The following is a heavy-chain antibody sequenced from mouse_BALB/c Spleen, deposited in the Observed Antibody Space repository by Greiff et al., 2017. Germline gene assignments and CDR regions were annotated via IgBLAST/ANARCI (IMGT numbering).Heavy chain of an antibody. D-gene: IGHD2-14*01. CDR3: ARGGVQYAMDY. CDR1: GFTFSDYY. Sequence: EVKLVESGGGLVKPGGSLKLSCAASGFTFSDYYMYWVRQTPEKRLEWVATISDGGSYTYYPDSVKGRFTIPRDNAKNNLYLQMSSLKSEDTAMYYCARGGVQYAMDYWGQGTSVTVSS. CDR2: ISDGGSYT. J-gene: IGHJ4*01. V-gene: IGHV5-4*02.